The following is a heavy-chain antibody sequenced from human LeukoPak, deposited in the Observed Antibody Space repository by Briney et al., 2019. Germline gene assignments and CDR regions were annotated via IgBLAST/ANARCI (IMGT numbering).Heavy chain of an antibody. V-gene: IGHV4-59*01. Sequence: SETLSLTCTVSGGSISSYYWSWIRQPPGKGLEWIGYIYYSGSTNYNPSLKSRVTISVDTSENQFSLKLSSVTAADTAVYYCARGYYDSSGYYYVDAFDIWGQGTMVTVSS. CDR2: IYYSGST. J-gene: IGHJ3*02. CDR1: GGSISSYY. CDR3: ARGYYDSSGYYYVDAFDI. D-gene: IGHD3-22*01.